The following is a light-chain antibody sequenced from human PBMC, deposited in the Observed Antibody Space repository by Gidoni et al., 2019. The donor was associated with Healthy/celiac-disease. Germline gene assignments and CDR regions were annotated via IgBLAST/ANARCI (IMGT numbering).Light chain of an antibody. Sequence: QSVLTQPPSVSGAPGQRVTISCTGSSSNIGAGYDVHWYQQLPGTAPKLLIYGNSNRPSVVPDRFSGSKSGTSASLAITGLQAEDAADYYCQSYDSSLSGSGVFGGGTNLTVL. CDR1: SSNIGAGYD. J-gene: IGLJ3*02. V-gene: IGLV1-40*01. CDR3: QSYDSSLSGSGV. CDR2: GNS.